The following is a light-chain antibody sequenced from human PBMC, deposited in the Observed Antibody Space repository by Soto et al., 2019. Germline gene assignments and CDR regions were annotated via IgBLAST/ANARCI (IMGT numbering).Light chain of an antibody. CDR1: QSFSRF. Sequence: DIPMTQSPSSLSASVGDRVTITCRASQSFSRFLNWFQQKPGKAPKIYSASSLQTGVPSRFSGCGSGTDFTLTITSLQPKDFTTYYCRQSPKPVTFGGGTRVEI. CDR3: RQSPKPVT. V-gene: IGKV1-39*01. J-gene: IGKJ4*01. CDR2: SAS.